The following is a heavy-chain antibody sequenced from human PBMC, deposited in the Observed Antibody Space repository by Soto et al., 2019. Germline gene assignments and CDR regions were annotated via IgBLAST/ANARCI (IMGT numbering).Heavy chain of an antibody. V-gene: IGHV4-38-2*01. CDR1: GYSISSGYY. CDR3: ARAFVVVVAATGARWFDP. Sequence: SETLSVTCAVSGYSISSGYYWGWIRQPPGKGLEWIGSIYHSGSTYYNPSLKSRVTISVDTSKNQFSLKLSSVTAADTAVYYCARAFVVVVAATGARWFDPWGQGTLVTVSS. D-gene: IGHD2-15*01. J-gene: IGHJ5*02. CDR2: IYHSGST.